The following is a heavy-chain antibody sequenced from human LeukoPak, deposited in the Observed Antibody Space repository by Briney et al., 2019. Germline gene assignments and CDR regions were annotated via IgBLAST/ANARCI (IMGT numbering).Heavy chain of an antibody. Sequence: GTSVKVSCKASGYTFTGYYMHWVRQAPGQGLEWMGSINPNSGGTNYAQKFQGRVTMTRDTSISTAYMELSRLRSDDTAVYYCARDPPDNVMSDQAVNYYYYYYMDVWGKGTTVTVSS. J-gene: IGHJ6*03. V-gene: IGHV1-2*02. CDR3: ARDPPDNVMSDQAVNYYYYYYMDV. CDR1: GYTFTGYY. CDR2: INPNSGGT. D-gene: IGHD6-19*01.